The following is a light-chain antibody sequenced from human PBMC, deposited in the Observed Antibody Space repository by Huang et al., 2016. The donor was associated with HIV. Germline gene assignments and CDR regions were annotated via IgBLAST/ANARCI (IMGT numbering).Light chain of an antibody. J-gene: IGKJ1*01. CDR1: ESVTGT. CDR2: GAS. CDR3: QQYAKWPPA. Sequence: EIVMTQSPATLSVSPGERATLSCRASESVTGTLAWYQQKPGQAPRLLISGASTRATGIPGRFSGSGSETDFTLTISSLQSEDFAVYYCQQYAKWPPAFGQGTKVEIK. V-gene: IGKV3-15*01.